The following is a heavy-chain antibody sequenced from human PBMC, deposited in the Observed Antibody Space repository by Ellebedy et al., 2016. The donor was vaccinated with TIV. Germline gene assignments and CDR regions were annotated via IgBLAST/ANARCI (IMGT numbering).Heavy chain of an antibody. CDR2: IKQDESEK. CDR3: GRAMDV. CDR1: GFTFSNYW. V-gene: IGHV3-7*01. Sequence: GGSLRLSXAAPGFTFSNYWMHWVRQAPGRGLEWVANIKQDESEKYYVDSVKGRFTISRDNAKNSLYLQMNSLRVEDTAVYYCGRAMDVWGKGTTVTVSS. J-gene: IGHJ6*04.